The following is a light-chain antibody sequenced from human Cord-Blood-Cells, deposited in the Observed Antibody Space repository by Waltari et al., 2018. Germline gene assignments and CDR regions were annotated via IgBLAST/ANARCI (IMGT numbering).Light chain of an antibody. CDR3: MQALQTPLT. Sequence: DIVMTQSPLSLPVTPGEPASISCRSSQSLLHSNGYNYLDWYLQKPGQSPQLLIYLGSNLASGVPDRFSDSGSGTDFTLKISRVEAEDVGVYYCMQALQTPLTFGGGTKVEIK. CDR1: QSLLHSNGYNY. V-gene: IGKV2-28*01. J-gene: IGKJ4*01. CDR2: LGS.